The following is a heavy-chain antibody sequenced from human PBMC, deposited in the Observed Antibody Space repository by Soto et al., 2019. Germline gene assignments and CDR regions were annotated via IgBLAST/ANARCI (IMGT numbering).Heavy chain of an antibody. J-gene: IGHJ4*02. Sequence: GGSLRLSCAASGFTFSSYAMSWVRQAPGKGLEWVSAISGSGGSTYYADSVKGRFTISRDNSKNTLYLQMNSLRAEDTAVYYCAKKYGNYYGSGSTFDYWGQGTLVTVSS. D-gene: IGHD3-10*01. CDR3: AKKYGNYYGSGSTFDY. CDR1: GFTFSSYA. V-gene: IGHV3-23*01. CDR2: ISGSGGST.